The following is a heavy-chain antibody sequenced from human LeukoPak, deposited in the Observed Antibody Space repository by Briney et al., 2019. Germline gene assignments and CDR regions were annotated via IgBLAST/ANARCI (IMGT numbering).Heavy chain of an antibody. CDR3: AREPTRYYDFWSGYTDAFDI. J-gene: IGHJ3*02. D-gene: IGHD3-3*01. V-gene: IGHV1-46*01. Sequence: GASVKVSCKASGYTFTSYYMHWVRQAPGQGLEWMGIINPSGGSTSYAQKFQGRVTMTRDMSTSTVYMELSSLRSEDTAVYYCAREPTRYYDFWSGYTDAFDIWGQGTMVTVSS. CDR2: INPSGGST. CDR1: GYTFTSYY.